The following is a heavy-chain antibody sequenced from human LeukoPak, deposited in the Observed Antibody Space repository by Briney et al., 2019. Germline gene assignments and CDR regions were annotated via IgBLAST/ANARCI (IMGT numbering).Heavy chain of an antibody. V-gene: IGHV3-23*01. CDR1: GFTFSSYA. Sequence: PGGSLRLSCAASGFTFSSYAMSWVRQAPGKELEWVSAISGSGGSTYYADSVKGRFTISRDNSKNTLYLQMNSLRAEDTAVYYCASLACSGGSCYSDAFDIWGQGTMVTVSS. D-gene: IGHD2-15*01. CDR2: ISGSGGST. CDR3: ASLACSGGSCYSDAFDI. J-gene: IGHJ3*02.